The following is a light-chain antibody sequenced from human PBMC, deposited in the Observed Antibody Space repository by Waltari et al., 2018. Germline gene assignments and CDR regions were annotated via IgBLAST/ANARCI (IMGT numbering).Light chain of an antibody. V-gene: IGKV4-1*01. CDR1: QSVSDSFNSKQY. Sequence: DIVMTQSPDSLAVSLGERATINCNSSQSVSDSFNSKQYLAWYRQKPGQPPKLLISWASTREFGVPDRFSGSGSGTDFTLTISSLQAEDVAVYYCQQYYAVPPTFGPGTKVEIK. CDR3: QQYYAVPPT. J-gene: IGKJ1*01. CDR2: WAS.